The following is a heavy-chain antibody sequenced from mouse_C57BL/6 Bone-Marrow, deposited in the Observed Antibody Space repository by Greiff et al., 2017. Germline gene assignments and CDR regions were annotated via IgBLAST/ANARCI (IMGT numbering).Heavy chain of an antibody. J-gene: IGHJ2*01. D-gene: IGHD1-1*02. CDR2: IFPGSGST. CDR3: AREDYYGGYYCDY. V-gene: IGHV1-75*01. Sequence: VQLQQSGPELVKPGASVKISCKASGYTFTDYYINWVKQRPGQGLEWIGWIFPGSGSTYSNERLTGKATLTVDKSSSTADMLLSSLTSEDSAVYVCAREDYYGGYYCDYWGQGTTLTVSS. CDR1: GYTFTDYY.